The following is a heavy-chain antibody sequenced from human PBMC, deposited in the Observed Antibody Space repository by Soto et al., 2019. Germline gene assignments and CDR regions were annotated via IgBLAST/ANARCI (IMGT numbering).Heavy chain of an antibody. CDR2: INHSGST. V-gene: IGHV4-34*01. CDR1: GGCFSRRS. J-gene: IGHJ6*03. Sequence: SETRSLTCGVGGGCFSRRSWSWIRQPPGKGLEWIGEINHSGSTNYNPSLKSRVTISVDTSKNQFSLKLSSVTAADTAVYYCARFPLRGDIVVVPAALRDYYYSMDVWGKGTTVTVSS. D-gene: IGHD2-2*01. CDR3: ARFPLRGDIVVVPAALRDYYYSMDV.